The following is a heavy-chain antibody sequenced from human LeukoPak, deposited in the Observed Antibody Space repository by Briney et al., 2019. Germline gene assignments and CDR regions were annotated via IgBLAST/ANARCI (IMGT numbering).Heavy chain of an antibody. CDR3: TREGPYYYDSSGYQIFDY. V-gene: IGHV3-49*04. CDR1: GFTFGDYV. D-gene: IGHD3-22*01. CDR2: IRSKAYGGTT. Sequence: GGSLRLSCTASGFTFGDYVMSWVRQAPGKGLEWVGFIRSKAYGGTTEYAASVKGRFTISRDEPKSIAYLQMNSLKTEDTAVYYCTREGPYYYDSSGYQIFDYWGQGTLVTVSS. J-gene: IGHJ4*02.